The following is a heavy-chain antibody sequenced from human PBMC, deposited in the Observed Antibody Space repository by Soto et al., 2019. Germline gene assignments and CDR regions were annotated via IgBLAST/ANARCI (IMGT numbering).Heavy chain of an antibody. D-gene: IGHD1-26*01. CDR3: ARSGAISGSYHLSYFDY. J-gene: IGHJ4*02. Sequence: SETLCVTCTVSGGSIISGGHYWGRTSKTPGTGLEWIGSIYYSGSTYYNPSLKSRVTISVDTSKNQFSLKLSSVTAADTAVYYCARSGAISGSYHLSYFDYWGQGTLVTVSS. V-gene: IGHV4-39*01. CDR2: IYYSGST. CDR1: GGSIISGGHY.